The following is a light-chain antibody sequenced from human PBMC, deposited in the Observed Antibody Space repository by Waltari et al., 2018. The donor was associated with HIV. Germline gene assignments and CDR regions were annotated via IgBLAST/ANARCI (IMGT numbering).Light chain of an antibody. Sequence: EIVLTQSPGTLSLSPGERATLSCRASPSVSSSYLAWYQQKPGQAPRLLIYGASSRATGIPDRFSGSGSGTDFILTISRLEPEDSAVYYCHQYGSSPRGTFGQGTKVEIK. CDR3: HQYGSSPRGT. V-gene: IGKV3-20*01. CDR1: PSVSSSY. CDR2: GAS. J-gene: IGKJ1*01.